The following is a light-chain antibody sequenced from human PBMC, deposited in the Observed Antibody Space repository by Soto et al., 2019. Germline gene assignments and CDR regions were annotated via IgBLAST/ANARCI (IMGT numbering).Light chain of an antibody. CDR1: QSVSSY. CDR3: QQYNNCPPKT. Sequence: EIEMTQSPATLSVSPGERATLACRASQSVSSYLAWYPQKPGEAPRLLIYDASTRATGIPARFSGSGSGTEFVLTISSRQSEDVGVNYCQQYNNCPPKTFGPGTKVDIK. V-gene: IGKV3-15*01. J-gene: IGKJ3*01. CDR2: DAS.